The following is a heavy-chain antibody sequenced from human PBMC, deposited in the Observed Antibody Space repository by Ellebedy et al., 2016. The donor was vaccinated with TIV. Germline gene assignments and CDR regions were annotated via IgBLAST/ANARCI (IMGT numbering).Heavy chain of an antibody. V-gene: IGHV3-11*01. Sequence: GESLKISCADSDFTFSFYWMSWVRLAPGKGLEWISYINSGGTIIYYADSVKGRFTISRDNAKNSLYLQMHSLRAEDTAVYYCARADNWLDPWGQGTLVTVSS. CDR2: INSGGTII. J-gene: IGHJ5*02. CDR3: ARADNWLDP. CDR1: DFTFSFYW.